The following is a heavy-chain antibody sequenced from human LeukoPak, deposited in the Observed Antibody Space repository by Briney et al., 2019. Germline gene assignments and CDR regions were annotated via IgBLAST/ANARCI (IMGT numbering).Heavy chain of an antibody. CDR1: GFTFSSYA. J-gene: IGHJ4*02. D-gene: IGHD6-13*01. Sequence: GGSLRLSCAASGFTFSSYAMSWVRQPPGRGLEWVANIKHDGSEKYYVDSVKGRFTISRDNAKNSLYLQMNSLRAEDTAVYYCARVGTAEGTLEDYWGQGTLVTVSS. CDR3: ARVGTAEGTLEDY. V-gene: IGHV3-7*01. CDR2: IKHDGSEK.